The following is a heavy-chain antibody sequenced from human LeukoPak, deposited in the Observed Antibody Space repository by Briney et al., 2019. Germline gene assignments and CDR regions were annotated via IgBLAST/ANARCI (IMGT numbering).Heavy chain of an antibody. J-gene: IGHJ3*02. Sequence: GGSLRLSCAASGFTFSSYWMHWVRQAPGKGLVWVSRINSDGSSTSYADSVKGRFTISRDNAKSTLYLQMNSLRAEDTAVYYCAREGFGCSGGSCYSNAFDIWGQGTMVTVSS. CDR3: AREGFGCSGGSCYSNAFDI. V-gene: IGHV3-74*01. CDR2: INSDGSST. D-gene: IGHD2-15*01. CDR1: GFTFSSYW.